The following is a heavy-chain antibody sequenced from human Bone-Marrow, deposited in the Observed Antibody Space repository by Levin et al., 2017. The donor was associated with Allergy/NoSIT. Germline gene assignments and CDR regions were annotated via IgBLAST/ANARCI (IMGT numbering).Heavy chain of an antibody. J-gene: IGHJ4*02. CDR2: ISGSGGST. V-gene: IGHV3-23*01. CDR1: GFTFSSYA. D-gene: IGHD3-10*01. CDR3: AKDRWFGDHWGYFDY. Sequence: GGSLRLSCAASGFTFSSYAMSWVRQAPGKGLEWVSAISGSGGSTYYADSVKGRFTISRDNSKNTLYLQMNSLRAEDTAVYYCAKDRWFGDHWGYFDYWGQGTLVTVSS.